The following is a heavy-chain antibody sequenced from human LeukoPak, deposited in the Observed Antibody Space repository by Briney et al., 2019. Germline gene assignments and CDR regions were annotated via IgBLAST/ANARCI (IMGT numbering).Heavy chain of an antibody. CDR2: IDGSGSSI. V-gene: IGHV3-74*01. CDR3: ARGPGSSGGAYVGDY. Sequence: PGGSLRLSCAASGLTFSNHWMHWVRQVPGKGLVWVARIDGSGSSISHADFVKGRFSISRGNAKSTLYLQMNSLRAEDTAVYYCARGPGSSGGAYVGDYWGHGTLVTVSS. D-gene: IGHD3-22*01. J-gene: IGHJ4*01. CDR1: GLTFSNHW.